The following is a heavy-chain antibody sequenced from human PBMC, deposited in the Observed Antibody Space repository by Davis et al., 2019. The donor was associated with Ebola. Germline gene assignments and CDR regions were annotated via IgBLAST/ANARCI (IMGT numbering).Heavy chain of an antibody. V-gene: IGHV3-30*18. Sequence: GESLKISCAASGFTFSSYGMHWVRQAPGKGLEWVAVISYDGSNKYYADSVKGRFTISRDNSKNTLYLQMNSLRAEDTAVYYCAKDRSSGYYWGYFDYWGQGTLVTVSS. CDR3: AKDRSSGYYWGYFDY. CDR1: GFTFSSYG. D-gene: IGHD3-22*01. J-gene: IGHJ4*02. CDR2: ISYDGSNK.